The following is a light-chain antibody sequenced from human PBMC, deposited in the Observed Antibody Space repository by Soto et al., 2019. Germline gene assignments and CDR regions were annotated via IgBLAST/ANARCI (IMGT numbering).Light chain of an antibody. CDR2: EVS. V-gene: IGLV2-14*01. CDR3: SSYTSSSTYV. CDR1: SSDVGGYNY. J-gene: IGLJ1*01. Sequence: QSVLTQPASVSGSPGQSITISCTGTSSDVGGYNYVSWYQQHSGKAPKLMIYEVSYRPSGVSNRFSGSKSGNTASLTISGLQAEDEPDYYCSSYTSSSTYVFGTGAKVTVL.